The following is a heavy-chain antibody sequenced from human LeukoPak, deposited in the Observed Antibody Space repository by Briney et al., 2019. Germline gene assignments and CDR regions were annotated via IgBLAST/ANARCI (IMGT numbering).Heavy chain of an antibody. V-gene: IGHV3-23*01. CDR3: AKIPVGNYYYYGMDV. CDR1: GFTFSSYS. D-gene: IGHD1-26*01. Sequence: GGSLRLSCAASGFTFSSYSMNWVRQAPGKGLEWVSAISGSGGSTYYADSVKGRFTISRGNSKNTLYLQMNSLRAEDTAVYYCAKIPVGNYYYYGMDVWGQGTTVTVSS. J-gene: IGHJ6*02. CDR2: ISGSGGST.